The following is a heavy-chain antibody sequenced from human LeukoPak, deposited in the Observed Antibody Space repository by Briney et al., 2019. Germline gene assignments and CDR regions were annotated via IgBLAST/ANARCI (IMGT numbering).Heavy chain of an antibody. CDR2: INPNSGGT. D-gene: IGHD5-12*01. Sequence: ASVKVSCKASGYTFTGYYMHWVRQAPGQGLEWMGWINPNSGGTNYAQKFQGRVTMTRDTSIGTAYMDLSRLRSDDTAVYYCARADIVGTILTDAFHIWGQGTRVTVSS. J-gene: IGHJ3*02. V-gene: IGHV1-2*02. CDR1: GYTFTGYY. CDR3: ARADIVGTILTDAFHI.